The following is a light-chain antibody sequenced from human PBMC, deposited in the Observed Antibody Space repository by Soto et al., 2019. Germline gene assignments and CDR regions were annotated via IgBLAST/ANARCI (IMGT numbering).Light chain of an antibody. V-gene: IGLV2-14*01. CDR1: SSDVGGYNY. CDR3: SSYTVSSSVV. Sequence: QSALTQPASVSGSPGQSITISCTGTSSDVGGYNYVSWYQQHPGKAPTLMIYDVSNRPFGVSNRFSGSKSGNTASLTISGLQVEDEADYYCSSYTVSSSVVFGGGTKVTVL. J-gene: IGLJ3*02. CDR2: DVS.